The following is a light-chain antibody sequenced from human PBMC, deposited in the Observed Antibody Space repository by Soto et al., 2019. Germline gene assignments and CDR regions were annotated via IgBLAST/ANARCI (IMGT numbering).Light chain of an antibody. V-gene: IGLV2-14*01. Sequence: QSVLAEPASVSWSPGQSVTISGAGSSNDIGEYNYVSWYQQHPGEAPKVVIYEVSSRPSGSSNRFSGSKSGNTASLTISGLQADDEADYYCSSYTNSRTLVFGTGTKVTVL. CDR3: SSYTNSRTLV. CDR1: SNDIGEYNY. J-gene: IGLJ1*01. CDR2: EVS.